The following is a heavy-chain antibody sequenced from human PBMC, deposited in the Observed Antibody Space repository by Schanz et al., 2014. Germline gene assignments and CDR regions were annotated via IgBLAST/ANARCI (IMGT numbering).Heavy chain of an antibody. Sequence: EVQLLESGGGLVQPGGSLRLSCAASGFTFSNYAMGWVRQTPGKGLEWVSTLSGSGAGTFYADSVKGRFSISRDNSINTLSLQMNSLSADDTAVYYCARPSDSSWYMDVWGKGTTVTVSS. CDR2: LSGSGAGT. CDR1: GFTFSNYA. V-gene: IGHV3-23*01. CDR3: ARPSDSSWYMDV. D-gene: IGHD2-21*02. J-gene: IGHJ6*03.